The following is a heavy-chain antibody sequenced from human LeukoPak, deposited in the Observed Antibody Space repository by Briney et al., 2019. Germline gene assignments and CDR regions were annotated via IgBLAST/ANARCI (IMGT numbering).Heavy chain of an antibody. CDR2: VYYTGTT. V-gene: IGHV4-39*07. J-gene: IGHJ4*02. CDR3: ARGVDDADFDH. Sequence: PSETLSLTCNVSGGSISSTSYYWGWIRQPPGKGLEWLGNVYYTGTTYYNPSLKSRVTISVDTSNNQFSLRLSSVTAADTAVYYCARGVDDADFDHWGQGTLVTVSS. D-gene: IGHD5/OR15-5a*01. CDR1: GGSISSTSYY.